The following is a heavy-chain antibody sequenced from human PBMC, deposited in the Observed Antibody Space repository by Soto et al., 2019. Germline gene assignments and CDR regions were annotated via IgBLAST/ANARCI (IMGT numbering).Heavy chain of an antibody. CDR1: GFSFNKYA. CDR2: ISSKGSST. CDR3: ARGNGNGFYGSRTFDY. J-gene: IGHJ4*02. Sequence: EVPLVESGEGLVQPGGSLRLSCEASGFSFNKYAMHWVRQAPGKGLEYVSAISSKGSSTYYADSVKGRFTISRDNSRNTLYLQMGSLTTEDMGVYYCARGNGNGFYGSRTFDYWGQGTLVTVSS. D-gene: IGHD3-10*01. V-gene: IGHV3-64*02.